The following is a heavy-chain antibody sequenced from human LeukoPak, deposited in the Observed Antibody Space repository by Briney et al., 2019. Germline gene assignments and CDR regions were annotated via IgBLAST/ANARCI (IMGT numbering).Heavy chain of an antibody. CDR2: IYYSGST. D-gene: IGHD2-21*02. CDR1: GGSISSGGYY. Sequence: SQTLSLTCTVSGGSISSGGYYWSWICQHPGKGLEWIGYIYYSGSTYYNPSLKSRVTISVDTSKNQFSLKLSSVTAADTAVYYCATTTNIVVVTAIWAFDIWGQGTMVTVSS. J-gene: IGHJ3*02. V-gene: IGHV4-31*03. CDR3: ATTTNIVVVTAIWAFDI.